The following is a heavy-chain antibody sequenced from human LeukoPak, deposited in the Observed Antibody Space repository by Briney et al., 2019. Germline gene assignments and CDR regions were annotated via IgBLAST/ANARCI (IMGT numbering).Heavy chain of an antibody. D-gene: IGHD3-22*01. CDR1: GGSISSYY. CDR2: IYYSGST. CDR3: ARYYNDGSGYYHLDY. V-gene: IGHV4-59*08. J-gene: IGHJ4*02. Sequence: PSETLSLTCTVSGGSISSYYWTWIRQPPGKGLESIGYIYYSGSTKYNPSLNSRVTISVDTSKNQFSLKLSSVTAADTALYYCARYYNDGSGYYHLDYWGQGTLVTVSS.